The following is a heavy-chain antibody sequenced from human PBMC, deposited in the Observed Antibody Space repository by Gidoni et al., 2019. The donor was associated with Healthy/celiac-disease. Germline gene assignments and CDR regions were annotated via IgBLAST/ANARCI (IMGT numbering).Heavy chain of an antibody. J-gene: IGHJ4*02. D-gene: IGHD6-19*01. CDR3: ARDVRSGWTQEFDY. CDR1: GGSVSSGSYY. CDR2: IYYSGST. V-gene: IGHV4-61*01. Sequence: QVQLQESGPGLVKPSETLSLTCTVSGGSVSSGSYYWSWIRQPPGKGLEWIGYIYYSGSTNYNPSLKSRVTISVDTSKNQFSLKLSSVTAADAAVYYCARDVRSGWTQEFDYWGQGTLVTVSS.